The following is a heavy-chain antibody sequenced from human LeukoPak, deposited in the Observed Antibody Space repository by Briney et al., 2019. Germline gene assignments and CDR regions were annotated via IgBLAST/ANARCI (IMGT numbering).Heavy chain of an antibody. CDR3: ARLFSSSWYRGAFDL. CDR2: IYYSGNT. CDR1: GGSISSSSAY. J-gene: IGHJ3*01. Sequence: SETLSLTCTVSGGSISSSSAYWGWIRQPPGKGLEWIGSIYYSGNTYYNPSLKSRVTISVDTSKNQFSLKLSSVTAADTAVYYCARLFSSSWYRGAFDLWGQGTMVTVSS. V-gene: IGHV4-39*01. D-gene: IGHD6-13*01.